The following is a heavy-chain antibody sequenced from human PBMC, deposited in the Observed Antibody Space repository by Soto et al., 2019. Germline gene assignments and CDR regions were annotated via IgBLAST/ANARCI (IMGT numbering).Heavy chain of an antibody. D-gene: IGHD2-8*01. V-gene: IGHV4-39*01. CDR1: VGSFGSHY. J-gene: IGHJ4*02. Sequence: SETMSLTCTVAVGSFGSHYGGWIRQSPGKGLEWIGSVYYRGRSYSKSSVKSRVTISVDTSKNQFSLNLNSVTASDTAVYFCVSQRTSVLTQAYFDYWGPGALVTVSS. CDR2: VYYRGRS. CDR3: VSQRTSVLTQAYFDY.